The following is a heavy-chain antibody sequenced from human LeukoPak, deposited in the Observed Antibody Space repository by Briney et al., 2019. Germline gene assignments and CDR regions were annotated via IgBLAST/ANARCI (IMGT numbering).Heavy chain of an antibody. V-gene: IGHV3-30*02. Sequence: PGGSLRLSCAASGFTFSSYGMHWVRQAPGKGLEWVAFIRYDGSNKYYADSVKGRFTISRDNSKNTLYLQMNSLRAEDTAVYYCAKDTRAFGETFDVWGQGTMVTVSS. CDR3: AKDTRAFGETFDV. J-gene: IGHJ3*01. CDR2: IRYDGSNK. D-gene: IGHD2-2*01. CDR1: GFTFSSYG.